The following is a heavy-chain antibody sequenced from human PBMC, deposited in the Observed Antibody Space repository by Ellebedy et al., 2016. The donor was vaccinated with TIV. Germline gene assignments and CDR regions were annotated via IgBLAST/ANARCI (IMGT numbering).Heavy chain of an antibody. CDR2: ISSSSGYK. V-gene: IGHV3-21*01. J-gene: IGHJ4*02. CDR3: ARRLTAEY. CDR1: GSPFATYW. Sequence: GGPLRLSXAASGSPFATYWMTRVRQAPGKGLEWVSSISSSSGYKSYADSAKGRFTISRDNAKNSLYLQMNSLRAEDTAVYYCARRLTAEYWGQGTLVTVSS. D-gene: IGHD2-21*01.